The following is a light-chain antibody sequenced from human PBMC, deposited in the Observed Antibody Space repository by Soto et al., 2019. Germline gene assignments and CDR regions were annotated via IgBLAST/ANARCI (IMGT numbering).Light chain of an antibody. J-gene: IGKJ1*01. V-gene: IGKV1-5*01. CDR1: QNIGRW. CDR2: HAS. Sequence: DIQMTQSPSTLSASIGDRVTISCRASQNIGRWLAWYQQKPGTAPNLLIYHASNLRGGVPSRFSGSGSGTDFTLTISCLQSEDFATYYCQQYYSFPWTFGQGTKVDIK. CDR3: QQYYSFPWT.